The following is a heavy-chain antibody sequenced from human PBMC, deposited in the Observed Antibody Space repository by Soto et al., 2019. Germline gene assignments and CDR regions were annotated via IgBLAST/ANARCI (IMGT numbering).Heavy chain of an antibody. CDR2: IYYSGST. D-gene: IGHD2-15*01. CDR1: VGSISSSSYY. CDR3: AALSGGSFVGGDAFDI. V-gene: IGHV4-39*01. Sequence: SDTLSLTCTVSVGSISSSSYYWGWIRQPPGKGLEWIGSIYYSGSTYYNPSLKSRVTISVDTSKNQFSLKLSSVTAADTAVYYCAALSGGSFVGGDAFDIWGQGTMVTVSS. J-gene: IGHJ3*02.